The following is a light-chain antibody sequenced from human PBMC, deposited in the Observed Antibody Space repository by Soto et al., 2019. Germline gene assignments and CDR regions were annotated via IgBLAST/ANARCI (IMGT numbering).Light chain of an antibody. J-gene: IGLJ1*01. V-gene: IGLV2-14*01. CDR2: DVT. CDR3: SSYTGSGTLYV. CDR1: SSDVGDYNY. Sequence: QSALTQPASVSGSPGQSITISCTGNSSDVGDYNYVSWFQQHPGRAPKLMIYDVTSRPSGVSNRFSGSKSGNTASLTISGLQAEDEADYYCSSYTGSGTLYVFGTGTKLTVL.